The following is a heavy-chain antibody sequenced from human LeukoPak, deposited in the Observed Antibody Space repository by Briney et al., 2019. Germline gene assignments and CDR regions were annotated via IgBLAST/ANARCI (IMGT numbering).Heavy chain of an antibody. Sequence: GGSLRLSCAASGFTFSTFWMHWVRQTPGKGLVWVSRISNDGSTTHYADSVKGRFTISRDNAKNTLFLHMNSLRAEDTAVYYCNVRWGPNSDYWGQGTLVSVSS. D-gene: IGHD7-27*01. CDR3: NVRWGPNSDY. CDR2: ISNDGSTT. J-gene: IGHJ4*02. CDR1: GFTFSTFW. V-gene: IGHV3-74*01.